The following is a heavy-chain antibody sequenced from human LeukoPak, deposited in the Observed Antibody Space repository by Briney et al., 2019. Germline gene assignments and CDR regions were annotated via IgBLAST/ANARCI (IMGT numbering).Heavy chain of an antibody. CDR2: IKQDGSDK. CDR1: GFMFSTYW. V-gene: IGHV3-7*01. J-gene: IGHJ4*02. CDR3: ARDAGGFGELVY. D-gene: IGHD3-10*01. Sequence: GGSLRLSCAASGFMFSTYWMSWVRQAPGKGLEWVANIKQDGSDKYYVDSVKGRFTISRYNAKNSLYLQMNSLRAEDTALYYCARDAGGFGELVYWGQGTLVTVSS.